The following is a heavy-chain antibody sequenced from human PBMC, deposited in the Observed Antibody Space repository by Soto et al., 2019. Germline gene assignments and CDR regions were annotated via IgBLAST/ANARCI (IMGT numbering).Heavy chain of an antibody. J-gene: IGHJ5*02. Sequence: SETLSLTCTVSGGSVSSGSYYWSWIRQPPGKGLEWIGYIYYSGSTNYNPSLKSRVTISVDTSKNQFSLKLSSVTAADTAVYYCARGPTYSDFWSGYLSDNWFDPWGQGTLVTVSS. CDR2: IYYSGST. CDR3: ARGPTYSDFWSGYLSDNWFDP. CDR1: GGSVSSGSYY. V-gene: IGHV4-61*01. D-gene: IGHD3-3*01.